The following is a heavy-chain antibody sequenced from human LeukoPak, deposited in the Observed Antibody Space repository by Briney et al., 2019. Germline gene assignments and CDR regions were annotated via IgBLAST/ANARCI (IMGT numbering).Heavy chain of an antibody. CDR3: AKDIAPFSYWYFDL. Sequence: GGSLRLSCAASGFTFDDYAMHWVRQAPGKGLEWVSGISWNSGSIGYADSVKGRFTISRVNAKNSLYLQMNSLRAEDTALYYCAKDIAPFSYWYFDLWGRGTLVTVSS. V-gene: IGHV3-9*01. CDR2: ISWNSGSI. J-gene: IGHJ2*01. CDR1: GFTFDDYA.